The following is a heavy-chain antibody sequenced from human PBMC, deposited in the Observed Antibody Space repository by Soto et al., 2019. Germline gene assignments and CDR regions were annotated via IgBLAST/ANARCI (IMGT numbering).Heavy chain of an antibody. J-gene: IGHJ6*02. D-gene: IGHD6-13*01. V-gene: IGHV3-30-3*01. Sequence: SGGSLRLSCAASGFTFSSYAMHWVRQAPGKGLEWVAVISYDGSNKYYADSVKGRVTISRDNSKNTLYLQMNSLRAEDTAVYYCARVLAEAAAYYYYGMDVWGQGTTVTVSS. CDR2: ISYDGSNK. CDR1: GFTFSSYA. CDR3: ARVLAEAAAYYYYGMDV.